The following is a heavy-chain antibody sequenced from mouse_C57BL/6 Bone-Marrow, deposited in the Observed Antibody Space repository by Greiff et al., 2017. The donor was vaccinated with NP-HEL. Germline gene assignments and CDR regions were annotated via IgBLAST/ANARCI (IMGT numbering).Heavy chain of an antibody. D-gene: IGHD1-1*01. V-gene: IGHV5-4*01. J-gene: IGHJ1*03. CDR1: GFTFSSYA. Sequence: DVQLVESGGGLVKPGGSLKLSCAASGFTFSSYAMSWVRQTPEKRLEWVATISDGGSYTYYPDNVKGRFTISRDNAKNNLYLQMSHLKSEDTAMYYCARGYYSWYFDVWGTGTTVTVSS. CDR2: ISDGGSYT. CDR3: ARGYYSWYFDV.